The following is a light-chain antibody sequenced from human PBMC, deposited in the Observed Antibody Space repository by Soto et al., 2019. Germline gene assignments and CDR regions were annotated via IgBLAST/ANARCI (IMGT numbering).Light chain of an antibody. V-gene: IGLV2-18*02. Sequence: QSALTQPPSVSGSPGQSVTISCTGTSSDIGYYNRVSWYQQSPDTAPKLMLYEVSNRTSGVPDRFSGSKSGNTAALTISGLQAVDEAVFFCSSYSRSTTSVIFGGGTKLTVL. CDR2: EVS. CDR1: SSDIGYYNR. J-gene: IGLJ2*01. CDR3: SSYSRSTTSVI.